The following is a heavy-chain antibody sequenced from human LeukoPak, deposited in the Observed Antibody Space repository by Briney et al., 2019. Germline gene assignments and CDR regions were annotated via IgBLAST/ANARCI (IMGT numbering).Heavy chain of an antibody. CDR3: ATVAGDAFDI. V-gene: IGHV4-4*02. J-gene: IGHJ3*02. Sequence: GSLRLSCAASGFTFSSYAMSWVRQAPGKGLEWIGEIYHSGSTNYNPSLKSRVTISADKSKNQFSLKLSSVTAADTAVYYCATVAGDAFDIWGQGTMVTVSS. D-gene: IGHD6-19*01. CDR2: IYHSGST. CDR1: GFTFSSYAM.